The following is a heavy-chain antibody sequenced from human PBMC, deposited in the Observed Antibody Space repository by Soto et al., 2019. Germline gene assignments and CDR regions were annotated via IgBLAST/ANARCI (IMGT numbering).Heavy chain of an antibody. Sequence: PGGSLRLSCAASGFTFGASALQCVRQASGKGLEWLGRIGSRGEGYATTYADSVKGRFTIFRDNAKNSVYLQMNSLRAEDTAVYYCFQVWFGYWGQGNLVTVSS. J-gene: IGHJ4*02. D-gene: IGHD5-18*01. CDR1: GFTFGASA. CDR2: IGSRGEGYAT. CDR3: FQVWFGY. V-gene: IGHV3-73*01.